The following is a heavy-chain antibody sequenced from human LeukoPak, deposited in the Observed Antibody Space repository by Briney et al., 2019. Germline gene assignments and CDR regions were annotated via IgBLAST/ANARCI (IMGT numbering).Heavy chain of an antibody. CDR3: ARENPCSSGWYIGYFDY. CDR2: ISYDGSNK. V-gene: IGHV3-30-3*01. CDR1: GFTFSSYA. J-gene: IGHJ4*02. Sequence: GGSLRLSCAASGFTFSSYAMHWVRQAPGKGLEWVAVISYDGSNKYYADSVKGRFTISRDNSKNTLYLQMNSLRAEDTAVYYCARENPCSSGWYIGYFDYWGQGTLVTVSS. D-gene: IGHD6-19*01.